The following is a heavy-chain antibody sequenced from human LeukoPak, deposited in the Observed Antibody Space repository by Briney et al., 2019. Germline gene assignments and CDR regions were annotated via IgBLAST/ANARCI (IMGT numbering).Heavy chain of an antibody. CDR3: ARRGTTVTTSSDY. CDR2: IYHSGST. Sequence: SGTLSLTCAVSGGSISSSNWWSWVRQPPGKGLEWIGEIYHSGSTNYNPSLKSRVTISVDKSKNQFSLKLSSVTAADTAVYYCARRGTTVTTSSDYWGQGTLVTVSS. J-gene: IGHJ4*02. CDR1: GGSISSSNW. D-gene: IGHD4-17*01. V-gene: IGHV4-4*02.